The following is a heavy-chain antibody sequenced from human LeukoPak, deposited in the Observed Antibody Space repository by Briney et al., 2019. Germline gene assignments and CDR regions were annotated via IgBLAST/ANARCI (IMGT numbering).Heavy chain of an antibody. J-gene: IGHJ4*02. CDR1: GGSISSYY. CDR2: IYYSGST. V-gene: IGHV4-59*01. Sequence: PSETLSLTCTVSGGSISSYYWSWIRQPPGKGLEWIGYIYYSGSTNYNPSLKSRVTISVDTSKNQFSLKLSSVTSADTAVYYCTRSPYGSGSQYYFDYWGQGTLVTVSS. CDR3: TRSPYGSGSQYYFDY. D-gene: IGHD3-10*01.